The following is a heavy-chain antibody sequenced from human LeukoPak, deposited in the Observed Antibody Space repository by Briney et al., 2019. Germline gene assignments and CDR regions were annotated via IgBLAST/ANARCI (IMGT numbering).Heavy chain of an antibody. J-gene: IGHJ4*02. V-gene: IGHV4-30-2*01. D-gene: IGHD5-18*01. CDR2: IYHSGST. CDR3: ARVDTAMERYYFDY. CDR1: GGSISSGGYS. Sequence: SQTLSLTCAVSGGSISSGGYSWSWIRQPPGKGLEWIGYIYHSGSTYYNPSLKSRVTISVDRSKNQFSLKLSSVTAAGTAVYYCARVDTAMERYYFDYWGQGTLVTVSS.